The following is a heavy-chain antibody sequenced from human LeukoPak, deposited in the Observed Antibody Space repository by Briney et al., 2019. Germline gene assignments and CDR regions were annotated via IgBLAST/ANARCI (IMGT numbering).Heavy chain of an antibody. D-gene: IGHD1-26*01. CDR1: GFTFSSYS. CDR2: ISGSGGST. V-gene: IGHV3-23*01. Sequence: GGSLRLSCAASGFTFSSYSMNWVRQAPGKGLEWVSAISGSGGSTYYADSVKGRFTISRDNSKNTLYLQMNSLRAEDTAVYYCAKAQWELLGAFDYWGQGTLVTVSS. J-gene: IGHJ4*02. CDR3: AKAQWELLGAFDY.